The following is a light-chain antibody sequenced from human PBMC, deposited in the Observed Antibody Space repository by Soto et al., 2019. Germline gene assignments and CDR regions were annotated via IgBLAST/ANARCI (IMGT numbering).Light chain of an antibody. V-gene: IGKV3-15*01. CDR2: AAS. Sequence: EIVRTQSPATLSVSPGERATLSCRASQSVRSKLSWYQQKPGQPPRLLIYAASTRATGIPVRFSGSGSGTEFTLTISSLQAEAFAVYYCQQYNNWPWTFGQGTKVEIK. J-gene: IGKJ1*01. CDR1: QSVRSK. CDR3: QQYNNWPWT.